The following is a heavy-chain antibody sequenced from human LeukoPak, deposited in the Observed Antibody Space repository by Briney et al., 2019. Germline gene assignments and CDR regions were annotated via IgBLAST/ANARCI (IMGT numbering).Heavy chain of an antibody. Sequence: SVKVSCKASGGTFSSYAISWVRQAPGQGLEWMGGIIPIFGTANYAQKFQGRVTITADKSTSTAYMELSSPRSEDTAVYYCARGPDIVVVPAAIGNYYGMDVWGKGTTVTASS. V-gene: IGHV1-69*06. J-gene: IGHJ6*04. CDR1: GGTFSSYA. D-gene: IGHD2-2*01. CDR2: IIPIFGTA. CDR3: ARGPDIVVVPAAIGNYYGMDV.